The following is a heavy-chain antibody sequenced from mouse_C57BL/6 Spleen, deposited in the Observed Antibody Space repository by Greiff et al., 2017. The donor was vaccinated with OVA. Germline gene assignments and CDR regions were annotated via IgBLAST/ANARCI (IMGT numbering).Heavy chain of an antibody. CDR3: ARGGYYGSSRGFDY. CDR2: INPSTGGT. CDR1: GYSFTGYY. J-gene: IGHJ2*01. D-gene: IGHD1-1*01. Sequence: EVQLQQSGPELVKPGASVKISCKASGYSFTGYYMNWVKQSPEKSLEWIGEINPSTGGTTYNQKFKAKATLTVDKSSSTAYMQLKSLTSEDSAVYYCARGGYYGSSRGFDYWGQGTTLTVSS. V-gene: IGHV1-42*01.